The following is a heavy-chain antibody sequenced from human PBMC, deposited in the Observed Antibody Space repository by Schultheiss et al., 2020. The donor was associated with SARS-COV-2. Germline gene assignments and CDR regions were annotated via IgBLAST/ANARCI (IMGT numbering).Heavy chain of an antibody. V-gene: IGHV3-30*02. CDR2: IWYDGSNK. D-gene: IGHD3-22*01. CDR3: AKAGDTSGYPIDY. Sequence: GGSLRLSCAASGFTFSSYGMHWVRQAPGKGLEWVAVIWYDGSNKYYADSVKGRFTISRDNSKKTLYLHLSSLGTEDTAVYYCAKAGDTSGYPIDYWGQGTLVTVSS. CDR1: GFTFSSYG. J-gene: IGHJ4*02.